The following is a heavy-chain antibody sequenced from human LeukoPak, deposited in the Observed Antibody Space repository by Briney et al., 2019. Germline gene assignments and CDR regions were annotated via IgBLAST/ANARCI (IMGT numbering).Heavy chain of an antibody. Sequence: SGGSLRLSCAASGFTFSSYEMNWVGQAPGKGLEWVSYINTGGGITYYADSVKGRFTISRDNAKNSLYLQMNSLRAEDTAVYYCAGVYRCSTSCSYFDYWGQGTLVTVSS. CDR2: INTGGGIT. CDR1: GFTFSSYE. D-gene: IGHD2-2*01. CDR3: AGVYRCSTSCSYFDY. J-gene: IGHJ4*02. V-gene: IGHV3-48*03.